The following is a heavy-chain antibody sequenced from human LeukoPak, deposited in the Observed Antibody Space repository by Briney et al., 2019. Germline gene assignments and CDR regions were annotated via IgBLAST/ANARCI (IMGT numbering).Heavy chain of an antibody. Sequence: GGSLRLSWAASGFTFSSYSMNWVRQAPGKGLEWVSSISSSSSYIYYADSVKGRFTISRDNAKNSLYLQMNSLRAEDTAVYYCARSYDFWSGLTSYYYYGMDVWGQGTTVTVSS. CDR2: ISSSSSYI. V-gene: IGHV3-21*01. CDR3: ARSYDFWSGLTSYYYYGMDV. CDR1: GFTFSSYS. D-gene: IGHD3-3*01. J-gene: IGHJ6*02.